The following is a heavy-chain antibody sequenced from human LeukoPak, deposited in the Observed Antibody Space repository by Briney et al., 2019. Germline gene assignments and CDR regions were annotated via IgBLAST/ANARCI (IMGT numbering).Heavy chain of an antibody. V-gene: IGHV3-20*04. CDR2: INWNGGST. CDR1: GFTFDDYG. Sequence: GGSLRLSCAASGFTFDDYGMSWVRQAPGKGLEWVSGINWNGGSTGYADSVKGRFTISRDNAKNSLYLQMNSLRAEDTALYYCAKVTTPGRSYYYYYMDVWGKGTTVTVSS. D-gene: IGHD2-15*01. J-gene: IGHJ6*03. CDR3: AKVTTPGRSYYYYYMDV.